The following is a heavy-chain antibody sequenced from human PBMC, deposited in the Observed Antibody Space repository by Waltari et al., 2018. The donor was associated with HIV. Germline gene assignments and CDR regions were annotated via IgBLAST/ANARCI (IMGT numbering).Heavy chain of an antibody. V-gene: IGHV3-66*01. Sequence: EVQLVESGGGLVQSGESLRLSCAVSGLTVSDIYMTWVSQAPGKGLEWVSFIYSGGRTFYADSVKDRFTISRDNSKNTLFLQMNSLRAEDTAVYYCARGRFRAGPFDYWGQGTRVTVSS. J-gene: IGHJ4*02. CDR2: IYSGGRT. CDR3: ARGRFRAGPFDY. D-gene: IGHD6-19*01. CDR1: GLTVSDIY.